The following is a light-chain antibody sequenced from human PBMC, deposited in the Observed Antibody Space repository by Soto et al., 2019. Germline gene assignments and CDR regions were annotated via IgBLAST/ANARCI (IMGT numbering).Light chain of an antibody. V-gene: IGKV3-20*01. CDR1: QSISISY. J-gene: IGKJ5*01. Sequence: EIVLTQSPGTLSLSPGERATLSCRASQSISISYLAWYQQKPGQAPRLLIYSASFRATGIPDRFSGSGSGTDFTLTISRLEPEDFAVYYCQQYGSSITFGHGTRLEIK. CDR2: SAS. CDR3: QQYGSSIT.